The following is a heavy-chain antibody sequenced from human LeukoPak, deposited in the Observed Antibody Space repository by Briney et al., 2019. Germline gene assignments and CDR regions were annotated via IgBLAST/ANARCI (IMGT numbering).Heavy chain of an antibody. V-gene: IGHV3-23*01. J-gene: IGHJ5*02. D-gene: IGHD4-11*01. CDR2: ISTSGGTT. CDR1: GFTISCCA. CDR3: AKGPYSNYANNWFDP. Sequence: GGSLRLSCAASGFTISCCAMNWVRQAPGKGLEWVSGISTSGGTTYYADSVKGRFTISRDISKNTLYLQMDSLSADDTAVYYCAKGPYSNYANNWFDPWGQGTLVTVSS.